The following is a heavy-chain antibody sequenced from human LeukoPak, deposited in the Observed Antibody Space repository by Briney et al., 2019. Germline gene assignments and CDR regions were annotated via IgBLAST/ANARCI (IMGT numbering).Heavy chain of an antibody. CDR2: IHISGNT. CDR1: GGSISSSY. Sequence: SETLSLTCTVSGGSISSSYWNWIRQPAGKGLEWIGRIHISGNTNYNPSLKSRLTMSVDTSKNQFSLELSSVTAADTAVYYCARDFTKTASPDAFDFWGQGTLVIVSS. CDR3: ARDFTKTASPDAFDF. D-gene: IGHD1-1*01. J-gene: IGHJ3*01. V-gene: IGHV4-4*07.